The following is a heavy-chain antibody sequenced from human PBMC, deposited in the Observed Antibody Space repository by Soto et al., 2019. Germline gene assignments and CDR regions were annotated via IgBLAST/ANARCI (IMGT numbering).Heavy chain of an antibody. CDR3: ASYQQGIAVAADAFDI. D-gene: IGHD6-19*01. Sequence: GGSLRLSCAASGFTFRSYAMHWVRQAPGKGLEWVAVISYDGSNKYYADSVKGRFTISRDNSKNTLYLQMNSLRAEDTAVYYCASYQQGIAVAADAFDIWGQGTMVTVSS. V-gene: IGHV3-30-3*01. J-gene: IGHJ3*02. CDR1: GFTFRSYA. CDR2: ISYDGSNK.